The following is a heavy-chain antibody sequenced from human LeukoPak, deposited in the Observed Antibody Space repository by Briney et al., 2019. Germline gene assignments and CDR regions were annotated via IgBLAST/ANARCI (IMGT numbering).Heavy chain of an antibody. V-gene: IGHV4-4*07. D-gene: IGHD6-19*01. Sequence: PSQTLSLTCTVSGGSISSYYWSWIRQPAGKGLEWIGRIYTSGSTNYNPSLKSRVTMSVDTSKNQFSLKLSSVTAADTAVYYCARDLIAVAADAFDIWGQGTMVTVSS. CDR3: ARDLIAVAADAFDI. J-gene: IGHJ3*02. CDR2: IYTSGST. CDR1: GGSISSYY.